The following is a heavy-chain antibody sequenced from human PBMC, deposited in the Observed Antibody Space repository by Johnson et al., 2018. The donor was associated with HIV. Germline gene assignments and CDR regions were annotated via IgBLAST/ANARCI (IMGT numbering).Heavy chain of an antibody. V-gene: IGHV3-30*04. D-gene: IGHD6-19*01. CDR3: AKEQWPLSPDACDI. Sequence: QVQLVESGGGVVQPGRSLRLSCAASGFTFSSYAMHWVRQAPGKGLEWVAVIWYDGSNKYYADSVKGRFTISRDNYKNTRYLQMNSLRAEATAVYYWAKEQWPLSPDACDIWGQGTMVTVSS. CDR2: IWYDGSNK. CDR1: GFTFSSYA. J-gene: IGHJ3*02.